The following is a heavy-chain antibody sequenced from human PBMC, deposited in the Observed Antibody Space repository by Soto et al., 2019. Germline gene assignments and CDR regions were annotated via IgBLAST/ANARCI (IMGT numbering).Heavy chain of an antibody. V-gene: IGHV6-1*01. J-gene: IGHJ3*02. D-gene: IGHD5-12*01. CDR2: TYYRSKWYN. CDR3: AREASEYSGYDAFWESPPDAFDI. Sequence: SQTLSLTCAISGDSVSSNRAAWNWIRQSPSRGLEWLGRTYYRSKWYNDYAVSVKSRITINPDTSKNQFSLQLNSVTPEDTAVYYCAREASEYSGYDAFWESPPDAFDIWGQGTMVTVSS. CDR1: GDSVSSNRAA.